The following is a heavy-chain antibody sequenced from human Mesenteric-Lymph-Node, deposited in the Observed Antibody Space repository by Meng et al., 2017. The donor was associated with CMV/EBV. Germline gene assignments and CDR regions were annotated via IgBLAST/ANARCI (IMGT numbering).Heavy chain of an antibody. Sequence: SGDSIVGSDYYWAWIRQLPGKGLEWIGTVYYGGNTYYNPSLKSRLTISVDTSKNRFSLRLTSVTAADTALYFCARLWNSAFFYYFDYWGPGTLVTVSS. V-gene: IGHV4-39*01. J-gene: IGHJ4*01. CDR2: VYYGGNT. CDR1: GDSIVGSDYY. CDR3: ARLWNSAFFYYFDY. D-gene: IGHD2/OR15-2a*01.